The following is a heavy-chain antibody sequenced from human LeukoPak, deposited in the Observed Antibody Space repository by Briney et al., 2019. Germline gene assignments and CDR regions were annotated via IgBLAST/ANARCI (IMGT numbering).Heavy chain of an antibody. Sequence: GGSLRLSCAASGFTFSSYWMSWVRQAPGKGLEWVANIKEDGREKYYVDSVKVRFTISRDNTKNSLYLQMNSLRAEDTAVYYCARDYRAYYYYMDVWGKGTMVTVSS. J-gene: IGHJ6*03. CDR3: ARDYRAYYYYMDV. D-gene: IGHD3-16*02. CDR2: IKEDGREK. CDR1: GFTFSSYW. V-gene: IGHV3-7*01.